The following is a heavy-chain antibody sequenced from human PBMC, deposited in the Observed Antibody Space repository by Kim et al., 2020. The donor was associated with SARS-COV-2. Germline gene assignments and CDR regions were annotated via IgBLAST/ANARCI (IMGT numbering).Heavy chain of an antibody. Sequence: GGSLRLSCAASGFTFSSYSMNWVRQAPGKGLEWVSSISSSSSYIYYADSVKGRFTISRDNAKNSLYLQMNSLRAEDTAVYYCARDGRYNWNPDGAFDIWGQGTMVTVSS. J-gene: IGHJ3*02. CDR2: ISSSSSYI. V-gene: IGHV3-21*01. CDR1: GFTFSSYS. D-gene: IGHD1-20*01. CDR3: ARDGRYNWNPDGAFDI.